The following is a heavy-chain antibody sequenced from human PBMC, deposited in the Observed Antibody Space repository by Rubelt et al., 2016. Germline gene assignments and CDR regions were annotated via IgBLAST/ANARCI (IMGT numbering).Heavy chain of an antibody. CDR1: GVTVSDAW. J-gene: IGHJ5*02. V-gene: IGHV3-15*07. D-gene: IGHD4-23*01. Sequence: EVHLVESGGGLVQPGGTLRLSCAASGVTVSDAWMNWVRQAPGKGLEWVGLIKSKSDGDTIDYAEPVNGRFSISRDDSKNTLYLQMDSLKIEDTAAYYCTTDYGGYSLGSWGQGTLVTVSS. CDR2: IKSKSDGDTI. CDR3: TTDYGGYSLGS.